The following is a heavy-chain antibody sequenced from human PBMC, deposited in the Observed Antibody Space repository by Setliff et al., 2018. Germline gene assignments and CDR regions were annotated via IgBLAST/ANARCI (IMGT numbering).Heavy chain of an antibody. V-gene: IGHV4-31*03. D-gene: IGHD3-22*01. CDR3: ARGRRITMIVVPPGVFDI. CDR2: IYYRGST. CDR1: GDSISSGECY. J-gene: IGHJ3*02. Sequence: TSETLSLTCTVSGDSISSGECYWSWIRQHPGKGLEWIGYIYYRGSTYYNPSLKSRVTISIDTSKNQFSLRLSSVTATDTAVYYCARGRRITMIVVPPGVFDIWGQGTMVTVSS.